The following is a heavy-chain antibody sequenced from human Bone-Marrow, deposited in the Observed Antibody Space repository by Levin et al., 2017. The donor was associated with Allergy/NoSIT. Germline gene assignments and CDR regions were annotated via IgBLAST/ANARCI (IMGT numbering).Heavy chain of an antibody. Sequence: GESLKISCKGSGYTFSNYWIAWVRQTPGKGLAWMGNLFPGDSESKENPSFQGQVTISADTSITTAYLQWGSLKASDTAIYYCARHGGFCTGGSCYGGNYYYDMDVWGQGTTVIVSS. CDR1: GYTFSNYW. D-gene: IGHD2-15*01. CDR3: ARHGGFCTGGSCYGGNYYYDMDV. V-gene: IGHV5-51*01. CDR2: LFPGDSES. J-gene: IGHJ6*02.